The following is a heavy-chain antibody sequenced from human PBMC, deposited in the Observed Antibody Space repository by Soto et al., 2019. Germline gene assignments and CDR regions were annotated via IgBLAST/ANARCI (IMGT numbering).Heavy chain of an antibody. J-gene: IGHJ4*02. CDR2: IWYDGSNK. Sequence: GGSLRLSCAASGFTFSSYGMHWVRQAPGKGLEWVAVIWYDGSNKYYADSVKGRFTISRDNSKNTLYLQMNSLRAEDTAVYYCASLGYCSGGSCYGYYWGQGTLVTVSS. V-gene: IGHV3-33*01. D-gene: IGHD2-15*01. CDR3: ASLGYCSGGSCYGYY. CDR1: GFTFSSYG.